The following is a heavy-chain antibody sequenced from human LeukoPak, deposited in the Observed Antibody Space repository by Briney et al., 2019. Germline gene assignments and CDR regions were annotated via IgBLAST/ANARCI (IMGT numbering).Heavy chain of an antibody. V-gene: IGHV4-4*02. J-gene: IGHJ4*02. D-gene: IGHD3-3*01. CDR3: ARSSDYDFWSGYYPLTV. CDR2: IYHSGST. CDR1: GGSISSSNW. Sequence: SGTLSLTCAVSGGSISSSNWWSWVRQLPGKGLEWIGEIYHSGSTNYNPSLKSRVTISVDKSKNQFSLKLSSVTAADTAVYYCARSSDYDFWSGYYPLTVWGQGTLVTVSS.